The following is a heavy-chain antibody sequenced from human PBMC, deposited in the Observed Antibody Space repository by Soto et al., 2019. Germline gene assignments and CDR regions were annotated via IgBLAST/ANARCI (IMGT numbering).Heavy chain of an antibody. J-gene: IGHJ6*02. Sequence: VASVKVSCKASGGTFSKYTITWVRQAPGQGLEWMGGIIPAFGTAYYAQKFLARVTLTADDSTSTAYMGLRSLGSDDTAAYYCARLITIFGEVITPHAYGMDVWGQGTTVTVSS. V-gene: IGHV1-69*13. CDR3: ARLITIFGEVITPHAYGMDV. CDR2: IIPAFGTA. D-gene: IGHD3-3*01. CDR1: GGTFSKYT.